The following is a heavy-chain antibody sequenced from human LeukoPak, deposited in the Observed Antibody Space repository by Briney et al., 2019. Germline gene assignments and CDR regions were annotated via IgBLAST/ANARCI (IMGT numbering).Heavy chain of an antibody. CDR2: ISYDGSNK. J-gene: IGHJ4*02. CDR1: GFTFSSYG. CDR3: AKAQLRYFDWLPLDY. D-gene: IGHD3-9*01. V-gene: IGHV3-30*18. Sequence: GRSLRLSCAASGFTFSSYGMHWVRQAPGKGLEWVAVISYDGSNKYYADSVKGRFTISRDNSKNTLYLQMNSLRAEDTAVYYCAKAQLRYFDWLPLDYWGQGTLVTVSS.